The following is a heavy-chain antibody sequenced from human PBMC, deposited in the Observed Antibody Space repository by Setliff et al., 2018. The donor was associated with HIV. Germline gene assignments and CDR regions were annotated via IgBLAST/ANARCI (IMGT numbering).Heavy chain of an antibody. CDR1: GGSFSGYY. J-gene: IGHJ6*01. CDR2: LHLSGDT. CDR3: ARDNSYYYGSGSHYWYGMDV. V-gene: IGHV4-4*07. D-gene: IGHD3-10*01. Sequence: SETLSLTCAVYGGSFSGYYWSWIRQPAGKGLEWIGRLHLSGDTNYNPSLKSRVTMSIDTSKNQFSLKLSSVTAADTAVYYCARDNSYYYGSGSHYWYGMDVWGQGTTVTVSS.